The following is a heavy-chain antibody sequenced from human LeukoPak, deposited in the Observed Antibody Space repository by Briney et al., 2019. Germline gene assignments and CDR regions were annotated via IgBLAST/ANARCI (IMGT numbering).Heavy chain of an antibody. CDR2: ISSSSSYI. CDR1: GFTFSSYS. V-gene: IGHV3-21*01. J-gene: IGHJ3*02. D-gene: IGHD3-16*01. CDR3: ARSQNVFWGPDAFDI. Sequence: PGGSLRLSCAASGFTFSSYSMNWVRQAPGKGLEWVSSISSSSSYIYYADSVKGRFTISRDNARNSLYLQMNSLRAEDTAVYYCARSQNVFWGPDAFDIWGQGTMVTASS.